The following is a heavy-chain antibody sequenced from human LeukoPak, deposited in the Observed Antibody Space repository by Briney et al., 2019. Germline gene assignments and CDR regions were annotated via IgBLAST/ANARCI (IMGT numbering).Heavy chain of an antibody. J-gene: IGHJ6*02. CDR1: GGSISSYY. D-gene: IGHD2-21*02. Sequence: PSETLSLTCTVSGGSISSYYWSWIRQPAGKGLEWIGRIYTSGGTNYNPSLKSRVTMLVDTSKNQFSLKLSSVTAADTAVYYCARGPVTGGYYYGMDVWGQGTTVTVSS. V-gene: IGHV4-4*07. CDR2: IYTSGGT. CDR3: ARGPVTGGYYYGMDV.